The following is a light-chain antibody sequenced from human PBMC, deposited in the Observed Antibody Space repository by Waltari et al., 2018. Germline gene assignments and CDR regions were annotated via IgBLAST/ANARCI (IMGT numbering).Light chain of an antibody. Sequence: QSALNHPASVSGSPGQSLPISCTGASNNIGSYNSLSWYQQHPGNAPQLMIYEANKRPSGVSHRCSASRSGNTASLTISGLQAEDEADYYCCSYGGPSIYVFGNATRVTV. V-gene: IGLV2-23*01. CDR2: EAN. CDR3: CSYGGPSIYV. J-gene: IGLJ1*01. CDR1: SNNIGSYNS.